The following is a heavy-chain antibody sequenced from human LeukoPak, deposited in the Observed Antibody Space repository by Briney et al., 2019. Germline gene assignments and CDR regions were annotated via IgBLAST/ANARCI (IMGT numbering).Heavy chain of an antibody. D-gene: IGHD6-19*01. CDR3: ARPYSSGWYGDFDY. J-gene: IGHJ4*02. Sequence: GGSLRLSCAASGFIFSDDNMNWVRQAPGKGLEWVAVIWYDGSNKYYADSVKGRFTISRDNSKNTLYLQMNSLRAEDTAVYYCARPYSSGWYGDFDYWGQGTLVTVSS. V-gene: IGHV3-33*08. CDR2: IWYDGSNK. CDR1: GFIFSDDN.